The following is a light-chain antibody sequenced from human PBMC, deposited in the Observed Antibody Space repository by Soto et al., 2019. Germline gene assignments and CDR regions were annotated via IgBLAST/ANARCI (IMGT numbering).Light chain of an antibody. V-gene: IGKV3-15*01. J-gene: IGKJ2*01. CDR2: GAS. Sequence: EIVMTQSPATLSVSPGERATLSCRASQSVSSNLAWYQQKPGQAPRLLIYGASTSATGIPARVSGSGSGTEFTLTISSLPSEDFAVYYCQQYNNWPRTFGQGTKLEIK. CDR3: QQYNNWPRT. CDR1: QSVSSN.